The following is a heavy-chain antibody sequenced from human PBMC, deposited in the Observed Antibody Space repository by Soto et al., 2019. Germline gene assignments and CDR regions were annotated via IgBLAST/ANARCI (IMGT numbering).Heavy chain of an antibody. CDR3: ARDGYDFWTSYYYYYYMDV. CDR1: GFTFSSYW. Sequence: PGGSLRLSCAASGFTFSSYWMSWVRQAPGKGLEWVANIKQDGSEKYYVDSVKGRFTISRDNAKNSLYLQMNSLRAEDTAVYYCARDGYDFWTSYYYYYYMDVWGKGTTVTVSS. D-gene: IGHD3-3*01. V-gene: IGHV3-7*01. J-gene: IGHJ6*03. CDR2: IKQDGSEK.